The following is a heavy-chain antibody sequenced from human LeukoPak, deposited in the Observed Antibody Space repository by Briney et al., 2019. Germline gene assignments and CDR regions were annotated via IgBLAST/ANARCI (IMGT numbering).Heavy chain of an antibody. CDR2: IYYTGST. CDR1: GVSIIGGTDY. D-gene: IGHD3-10*01. V-gene: IGHV4-39*07. Sequence: PSETLSLTCTVSGVSIIGGTDYWGWIRQPPGKGLEWIGNIYYTGSTFYNPSLKSRVSISIDTSKNQFSLNLNSVTASDTAVYYCARLGYYTPGTYSGWFDPWGQGILVTVPS. J-gene: IGHJ5*02. CDR3: ARLGYYTPGTYSGWFDP.